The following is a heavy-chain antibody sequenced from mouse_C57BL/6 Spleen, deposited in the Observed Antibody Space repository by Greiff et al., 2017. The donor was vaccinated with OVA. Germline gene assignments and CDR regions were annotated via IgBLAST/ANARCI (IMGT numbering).Heavy chain of an antibody. CDR2: IRLKSDNYAT. J-gene: IGHJ2*01. V-gene: IGHV6-3*01. D-gene: IGHD5-5*01. Sequence: EVKLVESGGGLVQPGGSMKLSCVASGFTFSNYWMNWVRQSPEKGLEWVAQIRLKSDNYATHYAESVKGRFTISRDDSKSSVYLQMNNLRAEDTGIYYCTALPYYFDYWGQGTTLTVSS. CDR1: GFTFSNYW. CDR3: TALPYYFDY.